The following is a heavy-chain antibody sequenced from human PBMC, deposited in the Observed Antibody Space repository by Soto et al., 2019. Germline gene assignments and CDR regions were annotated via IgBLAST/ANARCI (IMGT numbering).Heavy chain of an antibody. CDR1: GFTFSSFV. Sequence: EVQLLEPGGGLVQPGGSLRLSCAASGFTFSSFVMNWVRQAPGKGLEWVSTISPGADVSHYTDSVKGRFTISRDNSRRTLHLQMDSLRVEDAAVYFCVRRARTATTKWGAFDVWGQGTAVTVSS. CDR3: VRRARTATTKWGAFDV. V-gene: IGHV3-23*01. D-gene: IGHD1-1*01. CDR2: ISPGADVS. J-gene: IGHJ3*01.